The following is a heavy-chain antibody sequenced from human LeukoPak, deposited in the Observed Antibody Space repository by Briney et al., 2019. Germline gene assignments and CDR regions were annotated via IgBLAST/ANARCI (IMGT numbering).Heavy chain of an antibody. Sequence: QSGGSLRLSCAASGFSVGSHYMTWVRQAPGQGLEWVSVIYIDGSTYYADSVEGRCTIFRDNTKNTLYLQMNSLRPEDTAVYYCAKLPIYWGQGALVTVSS. CDR1: GFSVGSHY. CDR2: IYIDGST. J-gene: IGHJ4*02. V-gene: IGHV3-66*02. CDR3: AKLPIY. D-gene: IGHD4-23*01.